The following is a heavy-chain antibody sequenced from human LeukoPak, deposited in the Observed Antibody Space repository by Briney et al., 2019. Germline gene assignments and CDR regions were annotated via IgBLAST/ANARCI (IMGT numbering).Heavy chain of an antibody. Sequence: NPSETLSLTCTVSGGSISGHYWSWIRQPPGKGLEWVGYIYYSGSTNYNPSLKSRVTISVDTSKNQFSLNLSSVTAADTAVYYCARENYYDTASFDPWGQGTLVTVSS. CDR2: IYYSGST. J-gene: IGHJ5*02. V-gene: IGHV4-59*11. D-gene: IGHD3-22*01. CDR1: GGSISGHY. CDR3: ARENYYDTASFDP.